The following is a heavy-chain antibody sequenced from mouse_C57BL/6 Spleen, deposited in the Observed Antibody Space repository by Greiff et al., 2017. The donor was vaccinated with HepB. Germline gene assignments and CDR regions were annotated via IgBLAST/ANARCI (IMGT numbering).Heavy chain of an antibody. Sequence: EVQLQQSGPGMVKPSQSLSLTCTVTGYSITSGYDWHWIRHFPGNKLEWMGYISYSGSTNYNPSLKSRISITHDTSKNHFFLKLNSVTTEDTATYYCAREDYGSRYFDVWGTGTTVTVSS. D-gene: IGHD1-1*01. CDR1: GYSITSGYD. CDR3: AREDYGSRYFDV. CDR2: ISYSGST. V-gene: IGHV3-1*01. J-gene: IGHJ1*03.